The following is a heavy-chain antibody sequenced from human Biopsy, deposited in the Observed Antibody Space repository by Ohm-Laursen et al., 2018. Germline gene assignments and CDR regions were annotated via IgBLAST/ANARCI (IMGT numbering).Heavy chain of an antibody. D-gene: IGHD5-12*01. CDR1: GFSFNNYG. CDR2: INQSGST. Sequence: LRLSCAASGFSFNNYGMHWIRQPPGKGLEWIGEINQSGSTKYNPSLKRRATLSADSSNSQFSLRLTSATAADTAIYYCARGSGYFKLDVWGQGTTVTVSS. CDR3: ARGSGYFKLDV. V-gene: IGHV4-34*01. J-gene: IGHJ6*02.